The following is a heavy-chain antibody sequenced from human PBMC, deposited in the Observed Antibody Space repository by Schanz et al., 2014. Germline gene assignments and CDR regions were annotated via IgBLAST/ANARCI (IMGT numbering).Heavy chain of an antibody. CDR1: GYTFTSYD. CDR2: MNPDSGNT. Sequence: VQLVQSGAEVKRPGASVRVSCKASGYTFTSYDFNWVRQAPGQGPEWMGWMNPDSGNTGYAQKFQGRVTMTRNTSISTACMELSSLRSEDTAVYYCARGRRCTGGSCYSWFDLWGQGTLVTVSS. V-gene: IGHV1-8*01. CDR3: ARGRRCTGGSCYSWFDL. D-gene: IGHD2-15*01. J-gene: IGHJ5*02.